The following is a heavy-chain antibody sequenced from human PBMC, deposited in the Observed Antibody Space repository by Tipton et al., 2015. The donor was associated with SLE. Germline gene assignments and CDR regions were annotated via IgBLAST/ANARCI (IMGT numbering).Heavy chain of an antibody. D-gene: IGHD4-17*01. CDR1: GDSLSSTSYY. V-gene: IGHV4-39*07. Sequence: TLSLTCTVSGDSLSSTSYYWGWIRQPPGKRLEWIGSIYYAGRTSYNPSLKSRVTISVDKSKNQFSLKLSSVTAADTAVYYCEGAATGTNYYLDVWGKGTTVTVSS. CDR2: IYYAGRT. CDR3: EGAATGTNYYLDV. J-gene: IGHJ6*03.